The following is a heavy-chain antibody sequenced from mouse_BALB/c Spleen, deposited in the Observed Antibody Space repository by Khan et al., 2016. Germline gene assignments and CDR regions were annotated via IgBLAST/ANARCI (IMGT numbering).Heavy chain of an antibody. Sequence: QVQLQQSAAELARPGASVRMSCKASGYTFTDYTIHWVKQRPGQGLEWIGYINPIRGYSDYNQKFTDRTPLTADKSSTTAYIQLSSLTSEDSAVYSCARGRHFDFWGQGTTLTVSS. CDR2: INPIRGYS. CDR1: GYTFTDYT. J-gene: IGHJ2*01. V-gene: IGHV1-4*02. CDR3: ARGRHFDF.